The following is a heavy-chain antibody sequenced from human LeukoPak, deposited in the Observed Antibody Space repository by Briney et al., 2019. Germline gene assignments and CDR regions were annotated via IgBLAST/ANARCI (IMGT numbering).Heavy chain of an antibody. J-gene: IGHJ5*02. CDR1: GGSISSYY. Sequence: SETLSLTCTVSGGSISSYYWSWIRQPPGKGLEWIGYIYYSGSTNYNPSLKSRVTISVDTSKNQFSLKLSSVTAADTAVYYCARLMSYDFWSGYLSEIPWFDPWGQGTLVTVSS. D-gene: IGHD3-3*01. V-gene: IGHV4-59*08. CDR3: ARLMSYDFWSGYLSEIPWFDP. CDR2: IYYSGST.